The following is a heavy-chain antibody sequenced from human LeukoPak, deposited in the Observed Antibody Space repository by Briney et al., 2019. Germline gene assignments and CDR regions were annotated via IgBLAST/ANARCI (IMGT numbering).Heavy chain of an antibody. D-gene: IGHD6-13*01. V-gene: IGHV3-33*01. CDR2: IWYDGSSK. CDR1: GFSFSAYG. J-gene: IGHJ4*02. CDR3: ARSQSSSLIDY. Sequence: PGGSLRLSCAASGFSFSAYGVHWVRQAPGKGLEGVAVIWYDGSSKDYADSVKGRFTFSRDNSKNTLYLQMNSLTVEDTAVYYCARSQSSSLIDYWGQGTLVIVSS.